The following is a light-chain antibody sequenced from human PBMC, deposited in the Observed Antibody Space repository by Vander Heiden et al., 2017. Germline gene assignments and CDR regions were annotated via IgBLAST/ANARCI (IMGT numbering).Light chain of an antibody. CDR2: GNT. J-gene: IGLJ2*01. Sequence: QSVLTQPPPVSGAPRQRVPISCTGSSSNIGAGYDVHWYQQLPGAAPKLLINGNTNRPSGVPDRFSGSKSGTSASLAITGLQAEDEADYYCQSYDSRLTGHVVFGGGTKLTVL. CDR1: SSNIGAGYD. CDR3: QSYDSRLTGHVV. V-gene: IGLV1-40*01.